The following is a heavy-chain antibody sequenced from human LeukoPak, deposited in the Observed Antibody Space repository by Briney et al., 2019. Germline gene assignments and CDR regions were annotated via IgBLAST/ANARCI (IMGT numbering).Heavy chain of an antibody. V-gene: IGHV4-59*01. J-gene: IGHJ4*02. CDR2: IYYSGST. Sequence: SETPSLTCTVSGGSISSYYWSWIRQPPGKGLEWIGYIYYSGSTNYNPSLKSRVTISVDTSKNQFSLKLSSVTAADTAVYYCARGGSDYYDSRRPPGYWGQGTLVTVSS. CDR1: GGSISSYY. CDR3: ARGGSDYYDSRRPPGY. D-gene: IGHD3-22*01.